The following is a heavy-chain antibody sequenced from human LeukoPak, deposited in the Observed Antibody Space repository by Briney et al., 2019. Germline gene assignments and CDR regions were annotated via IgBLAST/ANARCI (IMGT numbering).Heavy chain of an antibody. V-gene: IGHV3-15*01. Sequence: GGSLRLSCAASGFTFSNAWMSWVRQAPGKGLEWVGRIKSKTDGGTTDYAAPVKGRFTISRDDSKNTLYLQMNSLKTEDTAVYYCTTGDVVVPAGSRYWGQGTLVTVSS. CDR1: GFTFSNAW. D-gene: IGHD2-2*01. J-gene: IGHJ4*02. CDR3: TTGDVVVPAGSRY. CDR2: IKSKTDGGTT.